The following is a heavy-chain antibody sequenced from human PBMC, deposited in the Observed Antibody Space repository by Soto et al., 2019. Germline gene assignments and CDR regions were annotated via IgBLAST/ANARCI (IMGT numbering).Heavy chain of an antibody. Sequence: SETLSLSSNVSGASVSRGSHYWSWIRQPPGKGLEWIGHIYFSGITKYNPSLKSRVTISVDMSKNQFSLRVISVTAAETAVYYCARDRVTPAYTFEFWGQGTLVT. D-gene: IGHD3-16*01. CDR1: GASVSRGSHY. V-gene: IGHV4-61*01. CDR2: IYFSGIT. J-gene: IGHJ4*02. CDR3: ARDRVTPAYTFEF.